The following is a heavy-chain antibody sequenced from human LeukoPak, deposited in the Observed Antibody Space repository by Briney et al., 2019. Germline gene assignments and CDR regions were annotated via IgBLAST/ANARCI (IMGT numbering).Heavy chain of an antibody. Sequence: SETLSLTCTVSGYSISSGYYWGYIRQPPGKGLEWIGSIYHSGTTYYNPSLKSRVTISVDTSKNQFSLPLSSMTATDTAVYFCARQAYEYKFVPWFDPWGQGTLVTVSS. D-gene: IGHD2-21*01. J-gene: IGHJ5*02. CDR3: ARQAYEYKFVPWFDP. V-gene: IGHV4-38-2*02. CDR1: GYSISSGYY. CDR2: IYHSGTT.